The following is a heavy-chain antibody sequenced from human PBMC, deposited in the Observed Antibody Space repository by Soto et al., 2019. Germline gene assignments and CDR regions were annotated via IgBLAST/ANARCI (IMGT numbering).Heavy chain of an antibody. D-gene: IGHD2-2*01. CDR2: IYWNDIK. Sequence: SGPTLVNPTQTLTLTCTFSGFSLSTSGVGVAWIRQPPGKPLEWLALIYWNDIKRYSPSLKSRLTITKDTSKNQVVLTMTSMDPVDTATYYCAHTRVPDTMDYWGQGTLVTVSS. CDR1: GFSLSTSGVG. J-gene: IGHJ4*01. V-gene: IGHV2-5*01. CDR3: AHTRVPDTMDY.